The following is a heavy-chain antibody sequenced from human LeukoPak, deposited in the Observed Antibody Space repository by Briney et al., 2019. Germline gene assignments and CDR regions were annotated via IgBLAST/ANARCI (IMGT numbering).Heavy chain of an antibody. CDR1: GFTFSNSD. V-gene: IGHV3-21*01. Sequence: PGGSLRLSCAASGFTFSNSDMEWVRQAPGKGPEWVSSITPSSTYIYYAESMRGRFTVSRDNAKNSLYLQMNSLTAEDTAVYYCARNLNSPIAVAGSDYWGQGTLVTVSS. D-gene: IGHD6-19*01. J-gene: IGHJ4*02. CDR2: ITPSSTYI. CDR3: ARNLNSPIAVAGSDY.